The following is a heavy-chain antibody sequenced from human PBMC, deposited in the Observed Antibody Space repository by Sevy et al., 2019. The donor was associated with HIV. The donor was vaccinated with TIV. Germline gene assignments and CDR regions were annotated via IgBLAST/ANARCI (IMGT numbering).Heavy chain of an antibody. CDR1: GFTFSNYG. V-gene: IGHV3-30*18. CDR3: AKDPAYHTQWLRNFFDP. D-gene: IGHD6-19*01. CDR2: ISYDGSNE. J-gene: IGHJ5*02. Sequence: GGSLRLSCTASGFTFSNYGMHWVRQAPGRGLEWVAVISYDGSNEYYRHSVRGRFTISRDNSKNTLFMQMNSLRPEDTAVYYCAKDPAYHTQWLRNFFDPWGQGTLVTVSS.